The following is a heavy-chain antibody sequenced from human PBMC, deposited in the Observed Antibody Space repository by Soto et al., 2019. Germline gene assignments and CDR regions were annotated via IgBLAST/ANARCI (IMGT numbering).Heavy chain of an antibody. CDR3: ARVGPWVPYYYDRSPYTFENWFDP. J-gene: IGHJ5*02. D-gene: IGHD3-22*01. CDR2: IYHGGST. V-gene: IGHV4-30-4*01. Sequence: TLSLTCTVSGVSISSGDYYWSWIRQPPGKGLEWIGSIYHGGSTYYNPSLNSRVTLSIDMTNNHVSLILNSVTAADTAVYYCARVGPWVPYYYDRSPYTFENWFDPWGQGTLVTVYS. CDR1: GVSISSGDYY.